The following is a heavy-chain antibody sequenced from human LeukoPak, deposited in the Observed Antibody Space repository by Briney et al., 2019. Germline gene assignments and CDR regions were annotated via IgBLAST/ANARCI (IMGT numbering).Heavy chain of an antibody. V-gene: IGHV4-4*09. CDR2: FYTSGST. D-gene: IGHD1-1*01. J-gene: IGHJ6*03. CDR1: GGSISSYY. Sequence: SETLSLTCTVSGGSISSYYWSWIRQPPGKGLEWIGYFYTSGSTNYNPSLKSRVTISVDTSKNQFSLKLSSVTAADTAVYYCARAGSDYYYYYMDVWGKGTTVTVSS. CDR3: ARAGSDYYYYYMDV.